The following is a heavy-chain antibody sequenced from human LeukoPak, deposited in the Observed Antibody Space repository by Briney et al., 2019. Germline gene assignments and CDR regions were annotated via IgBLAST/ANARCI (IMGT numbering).Heavy chain of an antibody. CDR3: ARDKYGGNSNAFDI. CDR2: VGTDGSSA. J-gene: IGHJ3*02. V-gene: IGHV3-74*01. CDR1: GFSFSNYW. D-gene: IGHD4-23*01. Sequence: GGSLRLSCAASGFSFSNYWMDWVRQVPGKGPVWVSRVGTDGSSAAYADHVKGRFTISRDNAKNTLYLQMNSLRVEDTAVYYCARDKYGGNSNAFDIWGQGTLVTVS.